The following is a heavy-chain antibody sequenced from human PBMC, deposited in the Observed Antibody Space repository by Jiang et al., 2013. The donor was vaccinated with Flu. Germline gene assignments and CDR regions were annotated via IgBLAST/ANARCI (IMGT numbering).Heavy chain of an antibody. V-gene: IGHV4-31*03. CDR2: IYYSGST. Sequence: GLVKPSQTLSLTCTVSGGSISSGGYYWSWIRQHPGKGLEWIGYIYYSGSTYYNPSLKSRVTISVDTSKNQFSLKLSSVTAADTAVYYCARVHYDILTGYYDYYYYGMDVWGQGTTVTVSS. J-gene: IGHJ6*02. CDR3: ARVHYDILTGYYDYYYYGMDV. D-gene: IGHD3-9*01. CDR1: GGSISSGGYY.